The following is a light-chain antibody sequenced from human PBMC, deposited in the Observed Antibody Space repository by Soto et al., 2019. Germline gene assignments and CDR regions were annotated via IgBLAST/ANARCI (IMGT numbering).Light chain of an antibody. CDR1: QSVSSNS. CDR2: AAA. Sequence: IVLTQSPDTLSLSPRDRATLSCRATQSVSSNSLAWYQQNPGQAPRLLIYAAAPRATGIPDRFSGSGSGTDFSLTISRLEPEDFAVYCCQQYGRSPWTFGQGNKGEIK. CDR3: QQYGRSPWT. V-gene: IGKV3-20*01. J-gene: IGKJ1*01.